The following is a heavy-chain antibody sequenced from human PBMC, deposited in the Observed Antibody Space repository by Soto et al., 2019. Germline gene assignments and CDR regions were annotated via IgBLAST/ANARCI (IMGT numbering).Heavy chain of an antibody. CDR2: ISYDGSNK. Sequence: GGSLRLSCAASGFTFSTYGMHWVRQAPGKGLEWVAVISYDGSNKYYADSVKGRFTISRDNSKNTLYLQMNSLRAEDTAVYYCAKGRRAYDYSGAVDPWGQGTLVTVSS. CDR1: GFTFSTYG. J-gene: IGHJ5*02. D-gene: IGHD4-4*01. V-gene: IGHV3-30*18. CDR3: AKGRRAYDYSGAVDP.